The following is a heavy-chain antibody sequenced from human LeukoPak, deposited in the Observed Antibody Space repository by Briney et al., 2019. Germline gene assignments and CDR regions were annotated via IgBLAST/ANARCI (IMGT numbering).Heavy chain of an antibody. D-gene: IGHD1-7*01. J-gene: IGHJ4*02. V-gene: IGHV2-70*11. Sequence: SGPALVKPTQTLTLTCTFSGFSCSTSGMCVSWIRQPPGKALEWLARIDWDDDKYYSTSPKTRLTISKDTSKNQVVITMTNMDPVDTATDYCARIYKQGELLIYYFDYWGQGTLVAVSS. CDR2: IDWDDDK. CDR3: ARIYKQGELLIYYFDY. CDR1: GFSCSTSGMC.